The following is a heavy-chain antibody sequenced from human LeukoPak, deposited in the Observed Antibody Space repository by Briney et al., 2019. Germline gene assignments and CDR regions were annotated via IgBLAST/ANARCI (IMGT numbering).Heavy chain of an antibody. Sequence: SQTLFLTCTVSGGSISSGSYYWSWIRQPAGKGLEWIGRIYTSGSTNYNPSLKSRVTISVDTSKNQFSLKLSSVTAADTAVYYCARFTGQGITDYWGQGTLVTVSS. J-gene: IGHJ4*02. V-gene: IGHV4-61*02. CDR1: GGSISSGSYY. CDR2: IYTSGST. CDR3: ARFTGQGITDY.